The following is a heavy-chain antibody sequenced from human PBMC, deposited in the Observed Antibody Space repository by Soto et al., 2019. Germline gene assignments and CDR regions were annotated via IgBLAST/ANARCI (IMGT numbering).Heavy chain of an antibody. Sequence: QLQLQESGPGLVKPSGTLSLTCAVSGGSISSNNWWHWVRQPPGKGLEWIGEIYHSGGTNYSPSLKSRVTMSVDKSKNLFSLSLSSMTATDTAVYYCARERGAGTYQGFDFWGQGTLVTVSS. D-gene: IGHD1-26*01. J-gene: IGHJ4*02. V-gene: IGHV4-4*02. CDR3: ARERGAGTYQGFDF. CDR1: GGSISSNNW. CDR2: IYHSGGT.